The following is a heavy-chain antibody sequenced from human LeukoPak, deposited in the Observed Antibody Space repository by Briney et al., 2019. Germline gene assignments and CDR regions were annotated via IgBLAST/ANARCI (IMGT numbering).Heavy chain of an antibody. CDR2: INTNTGNP. V-gene: IGHV7-4-1*02. Sequence: ASVKVSCKASEYTFTSYATNWVRQAPGQGLEWMGWINTNTGNPTYARGFTGRFVFSLDTSVNTAYLEISSLKGEDSAVYYCARGGSSWYDYWGQGTLVTVSS. J-gene: IGHJ4*02. CDR1: EYTFTSYA. CDR3: ARGGSSWYDY. D-gene: IGHD6-13*01.